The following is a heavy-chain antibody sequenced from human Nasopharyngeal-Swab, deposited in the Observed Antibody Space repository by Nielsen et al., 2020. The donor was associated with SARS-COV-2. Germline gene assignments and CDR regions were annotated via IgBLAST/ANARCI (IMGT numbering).Heavy chain of an antibody. CDR2: VRGNAYGGTT. CDR3: VRDKSRGADAFDI. CDR1: GFTFGDYV. J-gene: IGHJ3*02. V-gene: IGHV3-49*04. Sequence: GESLKISCTASGFTFGDYVMTWVRQAPGQGLERVGYVRGNAYGGTTEYAASVKGSFIISRDDSKSIAYLQMNNVKTGDTAVYYCVRDKSRGADAFDIWGQGALVTVSS. D-gene: IGHD3-16*01.